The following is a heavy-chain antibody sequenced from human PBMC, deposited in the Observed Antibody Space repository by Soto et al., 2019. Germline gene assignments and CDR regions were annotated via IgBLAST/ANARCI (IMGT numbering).Heavy chain of an antibody. D-gene: IGHD1-1*01. V-gene: IGHV1-69*02. Sequence: QVQLVQSGAEVKKPGSSVKVSCKASGGTFSSYTISWVRQAPGQGLEGMGRIIPILGIANYAQKFQGRVTITAHKSTSTAYMELSSLRSEDTAVYYCATRTSGTPHFDYWGQCTLFTVSS. J-gene: IGHJ4*02. CDR3: ATRTSGTPHFDY. CDR1: GGTFSSYT. CDR2: IIPILGIA.